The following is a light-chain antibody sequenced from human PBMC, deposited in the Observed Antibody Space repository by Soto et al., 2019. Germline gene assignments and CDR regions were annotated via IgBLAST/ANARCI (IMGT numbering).Light chain of an antibody. CDR2: EVS. V-gene: IGKV2-30*01. Sequence: EVVLTQSPLSLPVTVGQPATVSCRSSQSLLFFNGITYLTWFHQRPGQPPRRLISEVSNRDSGVPDRFSGSGSGTDFTLEISRVEAEDVGLFYCIQRTHWPLTFGGGTRVEIK. CDR1: QSLLFFNGITY. J-gene: IGKJ4*01. CDR3: IQRTHWPLT.